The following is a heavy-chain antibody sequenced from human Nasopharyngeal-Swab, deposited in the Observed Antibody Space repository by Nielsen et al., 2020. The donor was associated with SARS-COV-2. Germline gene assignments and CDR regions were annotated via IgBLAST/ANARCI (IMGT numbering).Heavy chain of an antibody. D-gene: IGHD6-13*01. V-gene: IGHV4-34*09. CDR2: IYYSGST. Sequence: SETLSLTCAVYGGSFSGYYWSWIRQPPGKGLEWIGYIYYSGSTYYNPSLKSRVTISVDTSKNQFSLKLSSVTAADTAVYYCASLPRIAATGTGNDYWGQGTLVTVSS. CDR3: ASLPRIAATGTGNDY. CDR1: GGSFSGYY. J-gene: IGHJ4*02.